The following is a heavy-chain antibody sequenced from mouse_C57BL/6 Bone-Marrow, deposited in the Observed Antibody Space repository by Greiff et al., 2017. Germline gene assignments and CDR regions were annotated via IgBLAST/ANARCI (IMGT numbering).Heavy chain of an antibody. V-gene: IGHV1-80*01. CDR3: ASLDSSGLDY. CDR2: IYPGDGDT. J-gene: IGHJ2*01. CDR1: GYAFSSYW. Sequence: QVHVKQSGAELVKPGASVKISCKASGYAFSSYWMNWVKQRPGKGLEWIGQIYPGDGDTNYNGKFKGKATLTADKSSSTAYMQLSSLTSEDSAVYFCASLDSSGLDYWGQGTTLTVSS. D-gene: IGHD3-2*02.